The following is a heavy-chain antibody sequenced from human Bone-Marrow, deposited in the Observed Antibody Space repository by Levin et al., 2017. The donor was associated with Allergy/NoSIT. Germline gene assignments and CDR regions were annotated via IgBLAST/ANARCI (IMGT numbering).Heavy chain of an antibody. J-gene: IGHJ4*02. CDR3: AKGPPTTVTFDY. D-gene: IGHD4-17*01. CDR1: GFTFSSYA. CDR2: ISGSGGST. V-gene: IGHV3-23*01. Sequence: GESLKISCAASGFTFSSYAMSWVRQAPGKGLEWVSAISGSGGSTYYADSVKGRFTISRDNSKNTLYLQMNSLRAEDTAVYYCAKGPPTTVTFDYWGQGTLVTVSS.